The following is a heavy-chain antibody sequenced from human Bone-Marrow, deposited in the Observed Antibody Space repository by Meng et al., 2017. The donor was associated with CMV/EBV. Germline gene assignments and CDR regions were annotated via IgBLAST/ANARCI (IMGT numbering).Heavy chain of an antibody. CDR2: IYYSGST. D-gene: IGHD3-3*01. CDR3: ASNSPILRFLEWLPYYDY. Sequence: GSLRLSCTVSGGSISSSSYYWGWIRQPPGKGLEWIGSIYYSGSTYYNPSLKSRVTISVDTSKNQFSLKLSSVTAADTAVYYCASNSPILRFLEWLPYYDYWGQGTLVNGAS. V-gene: IGHV4-39*07. CDR1: GGSISSSSYY. J-gene: IGHJ4*02.